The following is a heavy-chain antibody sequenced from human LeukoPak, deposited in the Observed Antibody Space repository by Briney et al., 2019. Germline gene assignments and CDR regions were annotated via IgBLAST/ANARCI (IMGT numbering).Heavy chain of an antibody. J-gene: IGHJ4*02. CDR3: AIDYYDSSGFNGIDY. D-gene: IGHD3-22*01. CDR2: INHSGST. CDR1: GGSFSGYY. V-gene: IGHV4-34*01. Sequence: KPSETLSLTCAVYGGSFSGYYWSWIRQPPGKGLEWIGEINHSGSTNYNPSLKSRDTISVDTSKNQFSLKLSSVTAANTAVYYCAIDYYDSSGFNGIDYWGQGTLVTVSS.